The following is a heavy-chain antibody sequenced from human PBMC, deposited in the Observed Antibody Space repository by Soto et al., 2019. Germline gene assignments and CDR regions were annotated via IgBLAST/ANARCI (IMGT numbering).Heavy chain of an antibody. V-gene: IGHV4-34*01. CDR2: INHSGST. CDR1: GGSFSGYY. J-gene: IGHJ4*02. Sequence: SETLSLTCAVYGGSFSGYYWSCIRQPPGKGLEWIGEINHSGSTNYNPSLKSRVTISVDTSKNQFSLKLSSVTAADTAVYYCARGSPRPLDYWAQGTLVTVSS. CDR3: ARGSPRPLDY.